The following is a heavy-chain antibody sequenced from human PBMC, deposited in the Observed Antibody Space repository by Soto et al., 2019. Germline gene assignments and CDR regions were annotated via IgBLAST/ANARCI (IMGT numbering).Heavy chain of an antibody. CDR2: IYYNGDK. CDR3: AHSDGGYEIIYFDF. CDR1: GFSFTTAGVA. Sequence: QITLKESGPTLVKPTQTLTLTCTFSGFSFTTAGVAVGWIRQPPGGALEWLALIYYNGDKRFSPSLKTRLSITGDPSENQVVLSLTNLDPGDTATYFCAHSDGGYEIIYFDFWGQGIPVTVSS. D-gene: IGHD5-12*01. V-gene: IGHV2-5*01. J-gene: IGHJ5*01.